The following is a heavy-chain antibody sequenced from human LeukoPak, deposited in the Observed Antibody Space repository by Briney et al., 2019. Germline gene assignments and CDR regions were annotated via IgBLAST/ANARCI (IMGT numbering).Heavy chain of an antibody. CDR1: GFTVSSNY. J-gene: IGHJ4*02. Sequence: QPGGSLRLSCAASGFTVSSNYMSWVRQAPGKGLEWVSVIYSGGSTYYADSVKGRFTISRDNSKNTLYLQMNSLRAGDTAVYYCARDRAPPENSSGWYEDYWGQGTLVTVSS. CDR2: IYSGGST. V-gene: IGHV3-66*01. D-gene: IGHD6-19*01. CDR3: ARDRAPPENSSGWYEDY.